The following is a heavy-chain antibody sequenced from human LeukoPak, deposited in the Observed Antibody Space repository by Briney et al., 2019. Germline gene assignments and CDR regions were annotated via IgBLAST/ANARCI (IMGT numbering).Heavy chain of an antibody. CDR1: GYTFTNYG. D-gene: IGHD3-9*01. CDR2: INTYSGRR. J-gene: IGHJ6*02. Sequence: ASVKVSCKASGYTFTNYGITWVRQAPGQGLEWMGWINTYSGRRNYPEKFEDRVTMTTDTSTSTAYMELRSLRSDDTAVYYCAKDAAPLRYFDWIGDYYYYGMDVWGQGTTVTVSS. V-gene: IGHV1-18*01. CDR3: AKDAAPLRYFDWIGDYYYYGMDV.